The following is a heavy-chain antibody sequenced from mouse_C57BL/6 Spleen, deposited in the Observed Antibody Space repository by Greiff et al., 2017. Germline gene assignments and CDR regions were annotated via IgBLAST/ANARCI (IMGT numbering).Heavy chain of an antibody. J-gene: IGHJ4*01. Sequence: VMLVESGPGLVAPSQSLSITCTVSGFSLTSYAISWVRQPPGKGLEWLGVIWTGGGTNYNSALKSRLSISKDNSKSQVFLKMNSLQTDDTARSYCARNRGYGSSDYAMDYWGQGTSVTVSS. V-gene: IGHV2-9-1*01. CDR3: ARNRGYGSSDYAMDY. CDR1: GFSLTSYA. D-gene: IGHD1-1*01. CDR2: IWTGGGT.